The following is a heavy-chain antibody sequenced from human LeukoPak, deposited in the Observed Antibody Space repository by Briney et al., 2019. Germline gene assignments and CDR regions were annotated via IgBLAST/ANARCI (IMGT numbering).Heavy chain of an antibody. CDR1: GYTFTSYY. V-gene: IGHV1-46*01. Sequence: ASVKVSXKASGYTFTSYYMHWMRQAPGQGLEWMGIINPSGGSTSYAQKFQGRVTMTRDTSTSTVYMELSSLRSEDAAVYYCARASPRIAAAGNWGQGTLVTVSS. D-gene: IGHD6-13*01. J-gene: IGHJ4*02. CDR2: INPSGGST. CDR3: ARASPRIAAAGN.